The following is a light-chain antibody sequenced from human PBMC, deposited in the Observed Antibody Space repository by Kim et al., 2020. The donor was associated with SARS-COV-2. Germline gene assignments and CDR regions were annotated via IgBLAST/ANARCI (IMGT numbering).Light chain of an antibody. Sequence: VAVGQTVRITCQGDSLRSYYATWYQKKPGQAPIVVIYGKNNRPSGIPDRFSGSSSGNTASLTITGTQAGDEAGYYCNSRDSNDNVVFGGGTQLTVL. CDR2: GKN. V-gene: IGLV3-19*01. J-gene: IGLJ2*01. CDR1: SLRSYY. CDR3: NSRDSNDNVV.